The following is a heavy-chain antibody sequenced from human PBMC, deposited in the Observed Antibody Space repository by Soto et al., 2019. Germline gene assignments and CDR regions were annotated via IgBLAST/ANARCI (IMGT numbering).Heavy chain of an antibody. CDR3: AKDSSIIGYRYGYGDY. V-gene: IGHV3-30*18. J-gene: IGHJ4*02. CDR2: ISYDGSNK. CDR1: GFTFSSYG. Sequence: QVQLVESGGGVVQPGRSLRLSCAASGFTFSSYGMHWVRQAPGKGLEWVAVISYDGSNKYYADSVKGRFTISRGNSKNTLYLQMNSLRAEDTAVYYCAKDSSIIGYRYGYGDYWGQGTLVTVSS. D-gene: IGHD5-18*01.